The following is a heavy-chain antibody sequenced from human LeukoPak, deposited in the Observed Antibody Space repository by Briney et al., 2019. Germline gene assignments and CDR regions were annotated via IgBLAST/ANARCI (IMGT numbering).Heavy chain of an antibody. CDR2: INAGNGDT. CDR1: GYTFISYG. Sequence: ASVKVSCKASGYTFISYGIYWVRQAPGQRLEWMGWINAGNGDTKYSLKFQGRVTITRDTSASTAYMEVSNLRSEDTAVYYCARDPTGRLDYWGQGALVTVSS. J-gene: IGHJ4*02. CDR3: ARDPTGRLDY. D-gene: IGHD1-1*01. V-gene: IGHV1-3*01.